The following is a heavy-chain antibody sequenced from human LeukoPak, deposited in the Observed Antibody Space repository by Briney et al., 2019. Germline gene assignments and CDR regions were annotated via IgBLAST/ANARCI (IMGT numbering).Heavy chain of an antibody. CDR2: MNPNSGNT. Sequence: ASVKVSCKASGYTFTNYDINWVRQATGQGLEWMGWMNPNSGNTGYGQKFQGRVTITRNTSISTAYMELSSLRSEDTAVYYCARTDSSGYNYFDYWGQGTLVTVSS. CDR1: GYTFTNYD. D-gene: IGHD3-22*01. J-gene: IGHJ4*02. CDR3: ARTDSSGYNYFDY. V-gene: IGHV1-8*03.